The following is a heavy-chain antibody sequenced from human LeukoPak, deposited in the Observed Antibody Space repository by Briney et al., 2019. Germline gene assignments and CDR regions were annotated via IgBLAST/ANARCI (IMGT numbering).Heavy chain of an antibody. Sequence: GGSLRLSCTTSGFTFSSYGMRWVRQPPGKGLDWVAVIWHDGGNKYYGDSVKGRFTISRDNSKSTLYLEMNSLRAEDTAVYYCAIISTKQAFDIWGRGTMVTVSS. V-gene: IGHV3-33*01. J-gene: IGHJ3*02. CDR2: IWHDGGNK. D-gene: IGHD5-12*01. CDR3: AIISTKQAFDI. CDR1: GFTFSSYG.